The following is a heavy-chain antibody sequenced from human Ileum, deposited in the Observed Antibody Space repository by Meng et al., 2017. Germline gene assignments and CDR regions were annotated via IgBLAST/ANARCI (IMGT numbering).Heavy chain of an antibody. CDR1: GEFISSGDHY. J-gene: IGHJ5*02. CDR2: FYFSGST. Sequence: SGPGLVKPSQTPSLTCPVSGEFISSGDHYWTWSRQHPGKGLEWIGYFYFSGSTYYNPSLKSRVSISVDTSKNQFSLRMSSVTAADTAVYYCARYYYDSSGVTWFDPWGQGTLVTVSS. D-gene: IGHD3-22*01. V-gene: IGHV4-31*02. CDR3: ARYYYDSSGVTWFDP.